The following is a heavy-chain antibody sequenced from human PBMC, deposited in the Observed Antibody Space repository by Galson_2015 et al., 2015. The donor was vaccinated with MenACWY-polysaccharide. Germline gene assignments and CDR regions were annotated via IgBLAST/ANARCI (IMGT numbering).Heavy chain of an antibody. D-gene: IGHD5-18*01. CDR1: GFSLSTSGVG. J-gene: IGHJ4*02. CDR3: AHVGGDTAMAHPDY. Sequence: PAPVKPTQTLTLTCTFSGFSLSTSGVGVGWIRQPPGKALEWLALIYWDDDKRYSPSLKSRLTITKDTSKNQVVLTMTNMDPVDTATYYCAHVGGDTAMAHPDYWGQGTLVTVSS. CDR2: IYWDDDK. V-gene: IGHV2-5*02.